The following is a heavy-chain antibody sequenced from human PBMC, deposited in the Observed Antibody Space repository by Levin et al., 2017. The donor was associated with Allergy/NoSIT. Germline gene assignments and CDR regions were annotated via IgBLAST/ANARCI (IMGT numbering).Heavy chain of an antibody. CDR2: IYAGGST. CDR1: GFTVSNNY. CDR3: ARDQSISVAGDYMDV. J-gene: IGHJ6*03. V-gene: IGHV3-53*01. Sequence: GESLKISCAASGFTVSNNYMSWVRQAPGKGLEWVSIIYAGGSTFYADSVKGRFTISRDNSKNTLYLQMNSLRAEDTAVYYCARDQSISVAGDYMDVWGKGTTVTVSS. D-gene: IGHD6-19*01.